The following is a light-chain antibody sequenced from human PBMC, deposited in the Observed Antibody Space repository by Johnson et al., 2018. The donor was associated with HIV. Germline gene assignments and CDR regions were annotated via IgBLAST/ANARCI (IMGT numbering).Light chain of an antibody. J-gene: IGLJ1*01. Sequence: QSVLTQPPSVSAAPGQKVTISCSGSSSNIGNNYVSWYQQLPGTAPKLLIYENNKRPSGIPDRFSGSKSGTSATLGITGLQTGDEADYYCGAWDNSPSGGVFAFGTGTKVTVL. CDR3: GAWDNSPSGGVFA. CDR2: ENN. V-gene: IGLV1-51*02. CDR1: SSNIGNNY.